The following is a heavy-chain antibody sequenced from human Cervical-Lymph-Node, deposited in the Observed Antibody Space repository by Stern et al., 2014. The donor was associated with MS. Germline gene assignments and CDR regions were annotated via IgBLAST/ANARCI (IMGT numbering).Heavy chain of an antibody. CDR1: GDSINGSYW. V-gene: IGHV4-4*02. CDR2: IYNMGST. J-gene: IGHJ4*02. Sequence: QMQLQESGPGLVKPSETLSLTCAVSGDSINGSYWWSWVRQPPGKGVEWIGDIYNMGSTTYSPPLKSRLTRSGHKSKNESSQKLPAVTAADTAVYYCARGPSSRAAIRSLRWHFEYWGQGTLVTVSS. CDR3: ARGPSSRAAIRSLRWHFEY. D-gene: IGHD4-23*01.